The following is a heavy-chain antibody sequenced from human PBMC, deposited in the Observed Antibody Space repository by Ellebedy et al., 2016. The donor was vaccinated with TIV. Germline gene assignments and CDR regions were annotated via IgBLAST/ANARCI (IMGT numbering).Heavy chain of an antibody. D-gene: IGHD6-19*01. CDR2: IIPSSGIR. V-gene: IGHV1-69*13. Sequence: ASVKVSCKVSGYSLTELTMHWVRQAPGQGLEWMGGIIPSSGIRNYAQRFQGAVTITADASTSTAYLELGSLRSEDTAVYYCARGGMAVPAQGYYLYYMDVWGKGTAVIVSS. CDR1: GYSLTELT. CDR3: ARGGMAVPAQGYYLYYMDV. J-gene: IGHJ6*03.